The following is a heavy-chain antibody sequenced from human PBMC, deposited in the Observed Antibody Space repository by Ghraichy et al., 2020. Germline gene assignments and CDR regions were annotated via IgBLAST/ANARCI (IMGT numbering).Heavy chain of an antibody. V-gene: IGHV3-23*01. Sequence: LSLTCAASGFTFSSYAMSWVHQAPGKGLEWVSAISGSGGSTYYADSVKGRFTISRDNSKNTLYLQMNSLRAEDTAVYYCAKAWFGELLSPYYYYGMDVWGQGTTVTVSS. CDR2: ISGSGGST. CDR1: GFTFSSYA. D-gene: IGHD3-10*01. CDR3: AKAWFGELLSPYYYYGMDV. J-gene: IGHJ6*02.